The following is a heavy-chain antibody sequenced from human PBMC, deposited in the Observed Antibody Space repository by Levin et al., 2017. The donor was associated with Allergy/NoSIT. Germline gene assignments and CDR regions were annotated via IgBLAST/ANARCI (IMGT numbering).Heavy chain of an antibody. Sequence: TGGSLRLSCAASGFTFSSYWMSWVRQAPGKGLEWVANIKQDGSEKYYVDSVKGRFTISRDNAKNSLYLQMNSLRAEDTAVYYCARRAQVSRLEWENYYYYYMDVWGKGTTVTVSS. CDR3: ARRAQVSRLEWENYYYYYMDV. V-gene: IGHV3-7*01. CDR1: GFTFSSYW. D-gene: IGHD3-3*01. J-gene: IGHJ6*03. CDR2: IKQDGSEK.